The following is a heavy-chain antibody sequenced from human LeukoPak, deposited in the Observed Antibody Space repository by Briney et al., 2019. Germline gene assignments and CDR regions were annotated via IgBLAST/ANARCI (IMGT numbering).Heavy chain of an antibody. CDR1: GFTVSSYW. Sequence: GGSLRLSCAASGFTVSSYWMSWVRQAPGKGLEWVANIKQDGSEKYYVDSVKGRFTISRDNAKNSLYLQMNNLRAEDTAVYYCARDSHYYYYMDVWGKGTTVTVSS. CDR3: ARDSHYYYYMDV. CDR2: IKQDGSEK. J-gene: IGHJ6*03. V-gene: IGHV3-7*01.